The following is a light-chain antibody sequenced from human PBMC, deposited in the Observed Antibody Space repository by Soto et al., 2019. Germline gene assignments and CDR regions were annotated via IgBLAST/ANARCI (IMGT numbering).Light chain of an antibody. J-gene: IGKJ1*01. CDR2: VAS. Sequence: DIQMTQSPSSLSASVGDRVTITCRASQGISNYLAWYQQQPGKVPKLLIYVASTLQSGVPSRFSGSGSGTDFTLTISSLQPEDVATYYCQKYNSDPWTFGQGAKVEIK. CDR1: QGISNY. V-gene: IGKV1-27*01. CDR3: QKYNSDPWT.